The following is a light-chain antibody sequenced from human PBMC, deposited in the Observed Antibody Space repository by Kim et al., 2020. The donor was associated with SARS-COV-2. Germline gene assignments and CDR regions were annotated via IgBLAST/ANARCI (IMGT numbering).Light chain of an antibody. CDR1: SLRSYY. V-gene: IGLV3-19*01. CDR2: GKN. J-gene: IGLJ3*02. CDR3: NSRDSSGNHLV. Sequence: SSELTQDPAVSVALGQTVRITCQGDSLRSYYASWYQQKPGQSPVLVIYGKNNRPSGIPDRISGSSSGNTASLTITGAQAEDEADYYCNSRDSSGNHLVFGGRTQLTVL.